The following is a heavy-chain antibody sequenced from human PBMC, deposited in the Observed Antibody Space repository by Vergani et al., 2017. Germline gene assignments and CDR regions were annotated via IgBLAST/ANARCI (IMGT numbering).Heavy chain of an antibody. D-gene: IGHD4-23*01. Sequence: VQLVESGGGLVKPGGSLRLSCAASGFTFSSYWMSWVRQAPGKGLEWVANIKQDGSEKYYVDSVKGRFTISRDNAKNSLYLQMNSLRAEDTAVYYCARVRRVTTVVNYFDYWGQGTLVTVSA. J-gene: IGHJ4*02. V-gene: IGHV3-7*01. CDR2: IKQDGSEK. CDR1: GFTFSSYW. CDR3: ARVRRVTTVVNYFDY.